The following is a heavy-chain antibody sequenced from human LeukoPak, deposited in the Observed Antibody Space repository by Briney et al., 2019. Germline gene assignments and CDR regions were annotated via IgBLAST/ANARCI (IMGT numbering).Heavy chain of an antibody. CDR1: VDSVSSNSAA. J-gene: IGHJ3*02. Sequence: SQTLSLTCAISVDSVSSNSAAWNWIRQYPSRGLEWLGRTYYRSKWYNHYAVSVESRITINPDTSKNQFSLQLNSVTPDDTAVYYCATSTAPGTDAFDIWGQGTMVTVSS. D-gene: IGHD6-13*01. CDR2: TYYRSKWYN. CDR3: ATSTAPGTDAFDI. V-gene: IGHV6-1*01.